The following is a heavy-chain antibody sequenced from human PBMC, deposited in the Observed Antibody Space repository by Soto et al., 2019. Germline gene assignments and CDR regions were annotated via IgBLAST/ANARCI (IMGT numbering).Heavy chain of an antibody. V-gene: IGHV3-33*01. J-gene: IGHJ6*03. CDR3: ARDLYCSSSTCREKVGYHYNMDV. CDR2: IWYDGSNK. Sequence: GGSLRLSCAASGFTFSNYGMHWVRQAPGKGLEWVAVIWYDGSNKYYADSVKGRFTISRDNSKNTLYLQMNSLRAEDTAVYYCARDLYCSSSTCREKVGYHYNMDVWGKGTTVTVSS. CDR1: GFTFSNYG. D-gene: IGHD2-2*01.